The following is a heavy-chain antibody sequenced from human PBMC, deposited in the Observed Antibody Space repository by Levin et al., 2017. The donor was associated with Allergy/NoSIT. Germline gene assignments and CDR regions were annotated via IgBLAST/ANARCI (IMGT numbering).Heavy chain of an antibody. CDR2: ISSSSSYI. CDR1: GFTFSSYS. Sequence: KPGGSLRLSCAASGFTFSSYSMNWVRQAPGKGLEWVSSISSSSSYIYYADSVKGRFTISRDNAKNSLYLQMNSLRAEDTAVYYCARDNTIFGVVIFGAFDIWGQGTMVTVSS. J-gene: IGHJ3*02. D-gene: IGHD3-3*01. CDR3: ARDNTIFGVVIFGAFDI. V-gene: IGHV3-21*01.